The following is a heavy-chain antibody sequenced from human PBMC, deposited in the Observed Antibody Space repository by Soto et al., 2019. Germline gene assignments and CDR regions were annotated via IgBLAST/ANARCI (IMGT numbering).Heavy chain of an antibody. CDR3: ARHFYGAGSPRGYYYYYMDV. Sequence: QVQLQESGPGLVKPSETLSLTCTVSGGSISSYYWSWIRQPPGKGLEWIGYIYYSGSTNYNPSLKSRVTISVDTSKNQFSLKLSSVTAADTAVYYCARHFYGAGSPRGYYYYYMDVWGKGTTVTVSS. CDR2: IYYSGST. J-gene: IGHJ6*03. CDR1: GGSISSYY. D-gene: IGHD3-10*01. V-gene: IGHV4-59*08.